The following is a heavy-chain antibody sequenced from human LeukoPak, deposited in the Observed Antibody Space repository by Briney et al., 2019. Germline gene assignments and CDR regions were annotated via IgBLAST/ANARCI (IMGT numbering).Heavy chain of an antibody. J-gene: IGHJ4*02. CDR3: ARERRCSAGSCYAADLDS. D-gene: IGHD2-15*01. CDR2: IIPLTGVV. V-gene: IGHV1-69*04. CDR1: ADTFSSYA. Sequence: VASVKVSCKTSADTFSSYAINWVRQAPGQGLEWMGRIIPLTGVVNYGQKLQTRVTISADKSTSTAYMEVSSLRFEDTAVYFCARERRCSAGSCYAADLDSWGQGTLVTVSS.